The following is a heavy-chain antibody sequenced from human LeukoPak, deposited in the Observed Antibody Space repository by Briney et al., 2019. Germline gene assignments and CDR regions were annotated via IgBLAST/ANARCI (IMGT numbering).Heavy chain of an antibody. CDR2: FDPEDGET. D-gene: IGHD3-3*01. J-gene: IGHJ6*03. V-gene: IGHV1-24*01. CDR3: ATVRYDFWSGPFYYMDV. CDR1: GYTLTELS. Sequence: ASVTVSFKVSGYTLTELSMHWVRQAPGKGLEWMGGFDPEDGETIYSQKFQGRVTMTEDTSTDTAYIELSSLRSEDTAVYYCATVRYDFWSGPFYYMDVWGKGTTVTVSS.